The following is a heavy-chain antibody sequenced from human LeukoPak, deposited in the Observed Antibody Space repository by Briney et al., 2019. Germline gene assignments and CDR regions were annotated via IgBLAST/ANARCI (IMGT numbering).Heavy chain of an antibody. V-gene: IGHV4-59*08. CDR3: TRHKRWLQSPDAFDI. J-gene: IGHJ3*02. CDR1: GGPIRDFY. D-gene: IGHD5-24*01. Sequence: SETLSLTCTVSGGPIRDFYWSWIRQPPGKGLEWIGYTYYSGSTSYNPSLKSRVAISVDTSKSQFSLELSSVTAADTAIYYCTRHKRWLQSPDAFDIWGQGTMVTVSS. CDR2: TYYSGST.